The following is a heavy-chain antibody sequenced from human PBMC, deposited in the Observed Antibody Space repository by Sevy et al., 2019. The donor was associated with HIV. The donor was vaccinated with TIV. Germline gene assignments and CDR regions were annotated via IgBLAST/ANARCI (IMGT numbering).Heavy chain of an antibody. J-gene: IGHJ4*02. D-gene: IGHD3-22*01. CDR1: GYSFTSHW. V-gene: IGHV5-51*01. CDR2: IYPDDSDT. Sequence: GESLKISCKGSGYSFTSHWIGWVRHMPGKGLEWMGIIYPDDSDTRYSPSFQGQVTFSADKSISTAYLQWSSLKASDTAMYYCATSRSGYFDSSGYYIYWGQGTLVTVTS. CDR3: ATSRSGYFDSSGYYIY.